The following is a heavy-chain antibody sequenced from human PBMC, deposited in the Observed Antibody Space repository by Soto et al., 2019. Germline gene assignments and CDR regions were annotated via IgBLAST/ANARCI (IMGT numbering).Heavy chain of an antibody. D-gene: IGHD6-6*01. CDR3: ARDQSYSSSSRWYFDL. J-gene: IGHJ2*01. CDR1: GGSISSSNW. CDR2: IYHSGST. V-gene: IGHV4-4*02. Sequence: QVQLQESGPGLVKPSGTLSLTCAVSGGSISSSNWWSWVRQPPGKGLEWIGEIYHSGSTNYDPSLKSRFTISVDKSKNQFSLKLSSVTAADTAVYYCARDQSYSSSSRWYFDLWGRGTLVTVSS.